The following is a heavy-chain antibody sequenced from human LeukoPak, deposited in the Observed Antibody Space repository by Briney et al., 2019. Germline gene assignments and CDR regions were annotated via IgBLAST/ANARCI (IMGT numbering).Heavy chain of an antibody. CDR1: GGSISSGDYY. CDR3: ARVRGYSGYESVRFDP. Sequence: PSETLSLTCTVSGGSISSGDYYWSWIRQPPGKGLEWIGYIYYSGSTYYNPSLKSRVTISVDTSKNQFSLKLSSVTAADTAVYYCARVRGYSGYESVRFDPWGQGTLVTVSS. J-gene: IGHJ5*02. V-gene: IGHV4-30-4*01. CDR2: IYYSGST. D-gene: IGHD5-12*01.